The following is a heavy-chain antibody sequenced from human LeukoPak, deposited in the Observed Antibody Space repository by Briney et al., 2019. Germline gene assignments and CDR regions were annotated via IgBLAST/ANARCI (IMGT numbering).Heavy chain of an antibody. D-gene: IGHD3-22*01. CDR2: IYHSGNP. Sequence: SETLSLTCNVSGGPISSHYWSWIRQPPGKGLEWIGYIYHSGNPDYNPSLKSRVTVSVDTSKRKFSLKLTSVTAADTAVYYCARVGSCDRSGENLDYMDVWGKGTTVTVSS. V-gene: IGHV4-59*11. CDR1: GGPISSHY. J-gene: IGHJ6*03. CDR3: ARVGSCDRSGENLDYMDV.